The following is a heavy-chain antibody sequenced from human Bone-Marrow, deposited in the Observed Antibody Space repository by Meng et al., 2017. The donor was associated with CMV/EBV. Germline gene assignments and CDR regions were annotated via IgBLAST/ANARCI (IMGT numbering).Heavy chain of an antibody. CDR3: AKRGAEWLPNDAFDN. J-gene: IGHJ3*02. CDR1: GFNFSSYA. Sequence: GESLKISCAASGFNFSSYAMSWVRQAPGKGLEWVSAISGSGGSTYYGDSVKGGYTIPRDNSKNTLYLQMNSMRAEDTAVYYCAKRGAEWLPNDAFDNWGQGTMVTVSS. D-gene: IGHD3-3*01. CDR2: ISGSGGST. V-gene: IGHV3-23*01.